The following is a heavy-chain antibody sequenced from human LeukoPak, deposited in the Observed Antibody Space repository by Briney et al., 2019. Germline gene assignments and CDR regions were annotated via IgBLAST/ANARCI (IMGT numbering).Heavy chain of an antibody. Sequence: GGSLRLSCAASGFTFSSYAMHWVRQAPGKGLEYVSAISGNGGSTYYANSVKGRFTISRDNSKNTLYLQMGSLRAEDMAVYYCARAGEYCSSTSCYVDYYYYMDVWGKGTTVTISS. V-gene: IGHV3-64*01. CDR3: ARAGEYCSSTSCYVDYYYYMDV. J-gene: IGHJ6*03. CDR1: GFTFSSYA. CDR2: ISGNGGST. D-gene: IGHD2-2*01.